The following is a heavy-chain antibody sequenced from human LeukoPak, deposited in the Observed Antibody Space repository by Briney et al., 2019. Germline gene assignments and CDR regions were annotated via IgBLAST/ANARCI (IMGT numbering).Heavy chain of an antibody. J-gene: IGHJ4*02. CDR1: GFSSSSYS. CDR3: ARGGPRYYDY. CDR2: ISSSSSTI. D-gene: IGHD1-26*01. V-gene: IGHV3-48*02. Sequence: GGSLRLSCAASGFSSSSYSMNWVRQAAGKGLEWVSYISSSSSTIYYADSVKGRFTISRDNAKNSLYLQMNSLRDEDTAVYYCARGGPRYYDYWGQGTLVTVSS.